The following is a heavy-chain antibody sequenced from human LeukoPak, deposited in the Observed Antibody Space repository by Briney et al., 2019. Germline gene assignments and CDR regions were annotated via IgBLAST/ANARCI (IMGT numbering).Heavy chain of an antibody. J-gene: IGHJ4*02. CDR1: GLSFSGYS. V-gene: IGHV3-21*01. CDR3: ARGYSGYESFDL. CDR2: ISSGSTYI. Sequence: GGSLRLSCAVSGLSFSGYSMNWVRQAPGKGLDWVSSISSGSTYIHYAGSVKGRFTVSRDNAKNSLYLQMNSLRVDDTAIYYCARGYSGYESFDLWGQGTLVTVSS. D-gene: IGHD5-12*01.